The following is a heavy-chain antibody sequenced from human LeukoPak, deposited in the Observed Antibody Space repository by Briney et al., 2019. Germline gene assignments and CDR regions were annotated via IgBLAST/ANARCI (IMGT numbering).Heavy chain of an antibody. CDR3: ARRRGSYYYGSGIDY. CDR1: GGSFSGYY. CDR2: INHSGST. D-gene: IGHD3-10*01. Sequence: SESLSLTCAVYGGSFSGYYWSWIRQPPGKGLECIGEINHSGSTNYNPSLKSRVTISVDTSKNQFSLKLSCVTAADTAVYYCARRRGSYYYGSGIDYWGQGTLVTVSS. J-gene: IGHJ4*02. V-gene: IGHV4-34*01.